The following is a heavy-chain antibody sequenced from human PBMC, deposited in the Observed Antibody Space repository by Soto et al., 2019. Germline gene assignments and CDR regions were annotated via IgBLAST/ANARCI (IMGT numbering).Heavy chain of an antibody. Sequence: QVQLLQSGAEVKKPGSSVKVSCKASGGTFSSYAISWVRQAPGEGLEWMGGIIPIFGAAHYAQNFQGRVTITADDSASTVYMELSSLRSEDTALYFCARELRGYYAMDVWDQGTTVTVSS. CDR1: GGTFSSYA. J-gene: IGHJ6*02. CDR2: IIPIFGAA. CDR3: ARELRGYYAMDV. V-gene: IGHV1-69*01.